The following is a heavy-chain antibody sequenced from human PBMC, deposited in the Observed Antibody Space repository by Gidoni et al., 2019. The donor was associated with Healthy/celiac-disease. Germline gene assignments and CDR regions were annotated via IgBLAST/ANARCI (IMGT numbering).Heavy chain of an antibody. D-gene: IGHD6-19*01. Sequence: EVQLLESGGGSVQPGGSLRLSCAASGFTFSSYAMSWVRQAPGKGLEWVSAISGSGGSTYYADSVKGRFTISRDNSKNTLYLQMNSLRAEDTAVYYCATHTGGSGWYRGDYFDYWGQGTLVTVSS. CDR2: ISGSGGST. CDR3: ATHTGGSGWYRGDYFDY. J-gene: IGHJ4*02. CDR1: GFTFSSYA. V-gene: IGHV3-23*01.